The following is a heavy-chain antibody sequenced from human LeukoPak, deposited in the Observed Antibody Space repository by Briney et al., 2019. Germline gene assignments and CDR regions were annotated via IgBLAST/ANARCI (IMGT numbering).Heavy chain of an antibody. CDR2: INPNSGGT. V-gene: IGHV1-2*02. D-gene: IGHD3-16*01. Sequence: SVKVSCKASGYTFTGYYMHWVRQAPGQGLEWMGWINPNSGGTNYAQKFQGRVTMTRDTSISTAYMELSRLRSDDTAVYYCARGRRDAASYGGPDYWGQGTLVTVSS. CDR3: ARGRRDAASYGGPDY. CDR1: GYTFTGYY. J-gene: IGHJ4*02.